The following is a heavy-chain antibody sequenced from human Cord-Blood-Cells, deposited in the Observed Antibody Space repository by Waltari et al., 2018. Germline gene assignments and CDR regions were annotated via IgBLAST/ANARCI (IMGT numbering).Heavy chain of an antibody. CDR2: IIPIFGTV. D-gene: IGHD3-10*01. Sequence: QVQLVQSGDEVKKPGSSVKVSCKASGGTFSSYAISWVRQAPGQGLEVMGWIIPIFGTVNYAQKFQGRVTITAGESTSAAYMELGSLRSEYTAVYYCARGYGSGSYYNYYYGMDVWGQGTTVTVS. CDR3: ARGYGSGSYYNYYYGMDV. CDR1: GGTFSSYA. V-gene: IGHV1-69*01. J-gene: IGHJ6*02.